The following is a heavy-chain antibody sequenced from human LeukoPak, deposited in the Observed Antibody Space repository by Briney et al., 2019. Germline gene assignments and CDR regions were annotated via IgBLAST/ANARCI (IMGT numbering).Heavy chain of an antibody. J-gene: IGHJ4*02. V-gene: IGHV4-59*01. CDR2: IYYSGST. D-gene: IGHD5-18*01. CDR3: AGGYSLDY. CDR1: GGSISSYY. Sequence: PETLSLTCTVSGGSISSYYWSWIRQPPGKGLEWIGYIYYSGSTNYNPSLKSRVTISVDTSKNQFSLKLSSVTAADTAVYYCAGGYSLDYWGQGTLVTVSS.